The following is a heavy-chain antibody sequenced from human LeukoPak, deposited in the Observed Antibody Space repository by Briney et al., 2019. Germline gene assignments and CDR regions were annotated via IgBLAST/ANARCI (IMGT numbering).Heavy chain of an antibody. D-gene: IGHD3-10*01. V-gene: IGHV4-34*01. CDR1: GGSFSGYY. CDR2: INHSGST. CDR3: ARHEPFRTMVRGVTNNWFDP. J-gene: IGHJ5*02. Sequence: PSETLSLTCVVYGGSFSGYYWSWIRQPPGKGLEWIGEINHSGSTNYNPSLKSRVTISVDTSKNQFSLKLSSVTAADTAVYYCARHEPFRTMVRGVTNNWFDPWGQGTLVTVSS.